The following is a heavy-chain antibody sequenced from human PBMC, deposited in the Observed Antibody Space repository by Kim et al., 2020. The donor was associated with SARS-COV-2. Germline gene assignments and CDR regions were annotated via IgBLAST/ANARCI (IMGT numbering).Heavy chain of an antibody. V-gene: IGHV3-73*01. Sequence: GGSLRLSCAASGFTFSGSAMHWVRQASGKWLEWVGRIRSKANSYATAYAASVKGRFTISRDDSKNTAYLQMNSLKTEDTAVYYCTSSNSWYYSYWGQGTLVTVSA. CDR2: IRSKANSYAT. CDR1: GFTFSGSA. J-gene: IGHJ4*02. D-gene: IGHD6-13*01. CDR3: TSSNSWYYSY.